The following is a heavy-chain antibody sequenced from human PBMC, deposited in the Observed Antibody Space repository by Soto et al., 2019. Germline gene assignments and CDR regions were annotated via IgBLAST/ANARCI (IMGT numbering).Heavy chain of an antibody. CDR3: ARTLPYCGGDCYEPDAFDI. CDR2: INAGNGNT. J-gene: IGHJ3*02. V-gene: IGHV1-3*01. D-gene: IGHD2-21*02. Sequence: ASVKVSCKASGYTFTSYAMHWVRQAPGQRLEWMGWINAGNGNTKYSQKFQGRVTITRDTSASTAYMELSSLRSEDTAVYYCARTLPYCGGDCYEPDAFDIWGQGTMDTVSS. CDR1: GYTFTSYA.